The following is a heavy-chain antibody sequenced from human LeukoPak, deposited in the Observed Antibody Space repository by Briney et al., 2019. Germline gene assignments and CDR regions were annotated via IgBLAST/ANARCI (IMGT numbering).Heavy chain of an antibody. CDR1: GYTFTGYY. CDR3: ARGSGRPHPRGIDY. Sequence: ASVKVSCKASGYTFTGYYMHWVRQASGQGLEWMGWINPNSGGTNYAQKFQGRVTMTRDTSISTAYMELSRLRSDDTAVYYCARGSGRPHPRGIDYWGQGTLVTVSS. CDR2: INPNSGGT. V-gene: IGHV1-2*02. D-gene: IGHD1-26*01. J-gene: IGHJ4*02.